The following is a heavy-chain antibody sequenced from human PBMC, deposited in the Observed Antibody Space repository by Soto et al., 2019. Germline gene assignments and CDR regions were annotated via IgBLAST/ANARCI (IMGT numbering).Heavy chain of an antibody. CDR3: AKDIRSIWTKNWFHP. D-gene: IGHD6-6*01. J-gene: IGHJ5*02. Sequence: GGSLRLSCAASGDTFSSNAMSWIRQAPGKGLEWVSAISAGGGTTSYSDSVKGRFTISRDNSKNTLCLQMNTLKAEDTAVYYCAKDIRSIWTKNWFHPWGQGTLVTVSS. CDR1: GDTFSSNA. V-gene: IGHV3-23*01. CDR2: ISAGGGTT.